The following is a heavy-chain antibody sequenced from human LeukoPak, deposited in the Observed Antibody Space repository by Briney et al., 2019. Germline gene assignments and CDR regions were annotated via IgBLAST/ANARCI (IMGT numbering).Heavy chain of an antibody. D-gene: IGHD3-10*01. CDR2: IYPGDSDT. Sequence: GESLKISCKGSGYSFTSYWNGLGRQMPGKGLEGMGIIYPGDSDTRYSPSFQGQVPISASQSINTALLQWSSLKASDTAMYYCARSAYGSGSYSDYWGQGTLVTVSS. CDR1: GYSFTSYW. CDR3: ARSAYGSGSYSDY. J-gene: IGHJ4*02. V-gene: IGHV5-51*01.